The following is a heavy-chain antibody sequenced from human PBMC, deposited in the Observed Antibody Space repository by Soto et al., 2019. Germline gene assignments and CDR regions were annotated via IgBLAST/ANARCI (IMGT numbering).Heavy chain of an antibody. Sequence: EVQLLQSGGGLAQPGGSMTLSCAASGFSFSDYSMNWVRRAPGKGLEWVSAFSAGGDYRHYADSVKGRFTISRDNSKNTLFLQMNSLRAEDTARYYCAREARYDRGVYHYEGIDYWGQRTLVTVSS. CDR2: FSAGGDYR. J-gene: IGHJ4*02. V-gene: IGHV3-23*01. D-gene: IGHD3-22*01. CDR1: GFSFSDYS. CDR3: AREARYDRGVYHYEGIDY.